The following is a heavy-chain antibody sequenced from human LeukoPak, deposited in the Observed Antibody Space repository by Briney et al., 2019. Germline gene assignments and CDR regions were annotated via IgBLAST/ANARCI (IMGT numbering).Heavy chain of an antibody. V-gene: IGHV4-4*07. CDR3: AIDEGYLHP. CDR2: IYTSGST. J-gene: IGHJ1*01. CDR1: GGSIRSYY. Sequence: NTSETLSLTCTVSGGSIRSYYWSWVRQPAGRGLEWIGRIYTSGSTNYNPSLKSRVTMSVDTSKNHFSLKLNSVTAADTAVYYCAIDEGYLHPRGQGTLVTVSS.